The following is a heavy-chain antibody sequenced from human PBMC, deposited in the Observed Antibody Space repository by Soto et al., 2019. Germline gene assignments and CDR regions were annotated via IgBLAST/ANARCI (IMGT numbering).Heavy chain of an antibody. CDR1: GGSISSGGYY. V-gene: IGHV4-31*03. Sequence: SETLSLTCTVSGGSISSGGYYWSWIRQHPGKGLEWIGYIYYSGSTYYNPSLKSRVTISVDTSKNQFSLKLSSVTAADTAVYYCARDPTDYGGNYWFDPWGQGTLVTVSS. CDR3: ARDPTDYGGNYWFDP. D-gene: IGHD4-17*01. CDR2: IYYSGST. J-gene: IGHJ5*02.